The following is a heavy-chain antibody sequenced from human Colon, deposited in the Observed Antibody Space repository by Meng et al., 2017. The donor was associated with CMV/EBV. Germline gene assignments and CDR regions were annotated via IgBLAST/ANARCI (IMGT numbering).Heavy chain of an antibody. CDR1: GYTFTANH. V-gene: IGHV1-2*02. J-gene: IGHJ4*02. CDR3: VRESWYFDF. Sequence: QVQLVQSGTEVKKPGDSVKFSCKTSGYTFTANHLHWVRQAPGQGLEWMGWIYPQDGGTYFAQKFQDRVTLTRDTSITTAYMELSGLTSDDTAIYYCVRESWYFDFWGEGTLVTVSS. D-gene: IGHD6-13*01. CDR2: IYPQDGGT.